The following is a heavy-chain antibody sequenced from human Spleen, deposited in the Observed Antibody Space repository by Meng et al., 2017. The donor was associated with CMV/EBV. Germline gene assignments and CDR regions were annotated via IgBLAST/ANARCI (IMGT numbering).Heavy chain of an antibody. CDR2: MNPNSGNT. J-gene: IGHJ5*02. V-gene: IGHV1-8*01. CDR1: GYTFTSYD. Sequence: ASVKVSCKASGYTFTSYDINWVRQATGQGLEWMGWMNPNSGNTGYAQKFQGRVTMTRNTSISTAYMELSRLRSDDTAVYYCARDRVEMATIMDNWFDPWGQGTLVTVSS. D-gene: IGHD5-24*01. CDR3: ARDRVEMATIMDNWFDP.